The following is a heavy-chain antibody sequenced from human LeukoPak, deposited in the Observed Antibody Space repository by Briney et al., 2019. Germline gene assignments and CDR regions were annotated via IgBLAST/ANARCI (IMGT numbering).Heavy chain of an antibody. J-gene: IGHJ4*02. CDR1: GFTFSSYS. CDR3: AKDRQWLGPPYYFDY. CDR2: ISSSSSYI. V-gene: IGHV3-21*04. Sequence: PGGSLRLSCAASGFTFSSYSMNWVRQAPGKGLEWVSSISSSSSYIYYADSVKGRFTISRDNSKNSLYLQMNSLRTEDTALYYCAKDRQWLGPPYYFDYWGQGTLVTVSS. D-gene: IGHD6-19*01.